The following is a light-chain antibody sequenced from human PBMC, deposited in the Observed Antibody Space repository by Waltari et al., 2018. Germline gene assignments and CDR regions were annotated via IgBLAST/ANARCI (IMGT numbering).Light chain of an antibody. CDR3: YQHSRGYS. J-gene: IGKJ2*03. CDR2: SAS. CDR1: QSVSSY. V-gene: IGKV3-11*01. Sequence: VILTQSPATLSLSPVERATLSCRASQSVSSYLAWYQQKPGQAPRLLIHSASSRATGIPDRFSGSGSGTEFTLTISSLEPEDVGVYHCYQHSRGYSFGQGTKIEIK.